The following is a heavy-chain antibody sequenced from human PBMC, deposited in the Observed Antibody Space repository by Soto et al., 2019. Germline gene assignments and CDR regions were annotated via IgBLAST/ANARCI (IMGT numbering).Heavy chain of an antibody. J-gene: IGHJ4*02. CDR2: VYYNGNT. V-gene: IGHV4-59*01. CDR3: ARGWEYYYGSGSYYFDY. CDR1: GGSISSYY. D-gene: IGHD3-10*01. Sequence: PSETLSLTCTVSGGSISSYYWTWIRQPPGKGLEWIGDVYYNGNTNYNLSLTSRVTISVDTSKNQFSLKLTSVTAADTAVYYCARGWEYYYGSGSYYFDYWGQGIQVTVS.